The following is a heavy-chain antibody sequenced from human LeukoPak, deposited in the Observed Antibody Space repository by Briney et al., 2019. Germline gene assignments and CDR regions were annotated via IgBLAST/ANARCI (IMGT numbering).Heavy chain of an antibody. J-gene: IGHJ4*02. CDR3: AREYCTNGVCSPGPKY. CDR1: GATFSYYA. CDR2: IIPIFGTT. V-gene: IGHV1-69*01. D-gene: IGHD2-8*01. Sequence: GSSVKVSCKASGATFSYYAISWVRQAPGQGLEWVGGIIPIFGTTNYAQKFQGRVTITADESTSTGYMELSSLRSEDTAVYFCAREYCTNGVCSPGPKYWGQGTLVTVSS.